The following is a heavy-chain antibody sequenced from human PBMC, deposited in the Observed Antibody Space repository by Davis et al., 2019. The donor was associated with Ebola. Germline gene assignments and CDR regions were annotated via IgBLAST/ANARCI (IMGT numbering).Heavy chain of an antibody. Sequence: GSLRLSCSVSGASISSYYWSWIRQAPGKGLEWIGFRYNSGSTNHNPSLQSRVIIPIDTPNKQISLKLSSVTAADTAVYYGARGRLLEWPPTFYGLDVWGKGTTVTVSS. J-gene: IGHJ6*04. CDR2: RYNSGST. D-gene: IGHD3-3*01. CDR3: ARGRLLEWPPTFYGLDV. CDR1: GASISSYY. V-gene: IGHV4-59*01.